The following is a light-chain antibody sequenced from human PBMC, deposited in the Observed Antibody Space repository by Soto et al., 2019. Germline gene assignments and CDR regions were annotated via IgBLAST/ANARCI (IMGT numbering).Light chain of an antibody. CDR1: QSVISY. CDR3: QQRSNWPWT. Sequence: EIVLTQSPATLSSSPGERATLSCRASQSVISYLAWYQQKPGQAPRLLIFDASNRATGTPARFSGSGSGTDFTLTISSLEPEDFAVYYCQQRSNWPWTFGQGTKVEIK. CDR2: DAS. V-gene: IGKV3-11*01. J-gene: IGKJ1*01.